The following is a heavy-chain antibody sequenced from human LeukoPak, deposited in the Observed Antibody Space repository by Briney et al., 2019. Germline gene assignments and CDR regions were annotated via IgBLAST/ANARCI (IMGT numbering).Heavy chain of an antibody. Sequence: GGSLRLSCAASGFTFSSYAMRWVRQAPGKGLEWVSAISGSGGSTYYADSVKGRFTISRDNSKNTLYLQMNSPRAEDTAVYYCAKDYVVVVPAAKFDYWGQGTLVTVSS. D-gene: IGHD2-2*01. CDR1: GFTFSSYA. V-gene: IGHV3-23*01. CDR2: ISGSGGST. CDR3: AKDYVVVVPAAKFDY. J-gene: IGHJ4*02.